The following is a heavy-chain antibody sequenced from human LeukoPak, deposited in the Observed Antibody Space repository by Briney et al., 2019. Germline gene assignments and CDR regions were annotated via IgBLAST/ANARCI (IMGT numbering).Heavy chain of an antibody. V-gene: IGHV3-7*01. J-gene: IGHJ6*02. CDR1: GFSISDSW. Sequence: GGTLSLSCAVSGFSISDSWMSWVRQAPGKGLEWVANMSQDRSAKGYVGSVKGLFTISRDNARNSLYLQMSSLRPEDTAVYYCATYTHWVAGDVWGQGTTVTVSS. CDR3: ATYTHWVAGDV. CDR2: MSQDRSAK. D-gene: IGHD3-16*01.